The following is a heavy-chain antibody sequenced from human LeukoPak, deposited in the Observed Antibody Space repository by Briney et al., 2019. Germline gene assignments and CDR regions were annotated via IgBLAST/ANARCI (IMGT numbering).Heavy chain of an antibody. Sequence: GGSLRLSCAASGFTFSDYYMSWIRQAPGKGLEWVSYISSSGSTIYYADSVKGRFTISRDNAKNTLYLQMNSLRAEDTAVYYCASRYCSSTSCYSRVYWGQGTLVTVSS. CDR1: GFTFSDYY. J-gene: IGHJ4*02. CDR2: ISSSGSTI. D-gene: IGHD2-2*02. V-gene: IGHV3-11*01. CDR3: ASRYCSSTSCYSRVY.